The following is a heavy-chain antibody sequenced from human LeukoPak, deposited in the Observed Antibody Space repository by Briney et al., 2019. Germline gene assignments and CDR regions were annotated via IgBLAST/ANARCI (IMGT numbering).Heavy chain of an antibody. V-gene: IGHV3-74*01. CDR1: EINFSDYW. CDR3: VSVMSDDFWSGRAKPCSHFYYYVDV. D-gene: IGHD3-3*01. Sequence: PGGSLRLSCAASEINFSDYWMNWVRQAPGKGLVWISHINSDGGSTDYADSVKGRFTISRDNVENTLNLQMNKLRAEDTAIYYCVSVMSDDFWSGRAKPCSHFYYYVDVWSKGTTVTVSS. CDR2: INSDGGST. J-gene: IGHJ6*03.